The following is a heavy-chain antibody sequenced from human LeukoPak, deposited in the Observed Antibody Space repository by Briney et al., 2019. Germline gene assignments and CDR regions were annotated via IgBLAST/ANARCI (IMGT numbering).Heavy chain of an antibody. Sequence: GGSLRLSCAASGFTVSSNYMSWVRQAPGKGLEWVSVIYSGGSTYYADSVKGRFTISRDNSKNTLYLQMNSLRAEDTAVYYCARASDGYYYYGMDVWGQGTTVTVSS. J-gene: IGHJ6*02. D-gene: IGHD3-10*01. V-gene: IGHV3-53*01. CDR2: IYSGGST. CDR1: GFTVSSNY. CDR3: ARASDGYYYYGMDV.